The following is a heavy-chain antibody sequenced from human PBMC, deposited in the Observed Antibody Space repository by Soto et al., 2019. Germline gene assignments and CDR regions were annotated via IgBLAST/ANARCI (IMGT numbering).Heavy chain of an antibody. CDR2: ISANSRDT. Sequence: ASVKVSCKSSGYRFTDNGVYWVRQAPGEGLEWVGWISANSRDTNYAQKYEGWVTMTRDTSTNTAYMELRRLRSDDTAVYYCARSRGGIAARPGYYYYMDVWGKGTTVTVSS. J-gene: IGHJ6*03. CDR1: GYRFTDNG. V-gene: IGHV1-2*04. D-gene: IGHD6-6*01. CDR3: ARSRGGIAARPGYYYYMDV.